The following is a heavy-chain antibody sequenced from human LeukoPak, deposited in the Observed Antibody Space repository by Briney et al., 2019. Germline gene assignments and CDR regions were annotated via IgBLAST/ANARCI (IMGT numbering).Heavy chain of an antibody. D-gene: IGHD3-10*01. Sequence: PGGSLRLSCAVSGFTFSSYAMSWVRQAPGMGLEWVSGISGSGGSTYYADSVKGRFTISRDNSKNTVFLQMNSLRGEDAAIYYCAKGVLGAGSLLEYFQHWGQGTLVTVSS. CDR2: ISGSGGST. V-gene: IGHV3-23*01. CDR1: GFTFSSYA. J-gene: IGHJ1*01. CDR3: AKGVLGAGSLLEYFQH.